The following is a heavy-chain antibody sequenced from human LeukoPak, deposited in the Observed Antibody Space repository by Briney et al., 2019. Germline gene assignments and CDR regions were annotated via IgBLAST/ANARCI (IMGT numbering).Heavy chain of an antibody. J-gene: IGHJ4*02. Sequence: GASVKVSCKASGYTLTSYGISWVRQAPGQGLEWMGWISAYNGNTNYAQKLQGRVTMTTDTSTSTAYMELRSLRSDDTAVYYCARSNYYDSSGYYGGDYWGQGTLVTVSS. V-gene: IGHV1-18*01. CDR3: ARSNYYDSSGYYGGDY. CDR2: ISAYNGNT. CDR1: GYTLTSYG. D-gene: IGHD3-22*01.